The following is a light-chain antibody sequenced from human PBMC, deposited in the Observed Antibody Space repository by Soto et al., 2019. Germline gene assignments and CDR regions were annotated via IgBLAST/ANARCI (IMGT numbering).Light chain of an antibody. J-gene: IGKJ2*01. CDR3: QKYRSSPPYT. V-gene: IGKV3-20*01. CDR1: HSVSSSY. Sequence: EIVLTQSPGTLSLSPGERATLSCRASHSVSSSYLAWYQQNPGQAPRLLIYGASSRATGIPDRFSGSGSGTDFPLTISRLEPEDFAVYSCQKYRSSPPYTFGQGTKLEIK. CDR2: GAS.